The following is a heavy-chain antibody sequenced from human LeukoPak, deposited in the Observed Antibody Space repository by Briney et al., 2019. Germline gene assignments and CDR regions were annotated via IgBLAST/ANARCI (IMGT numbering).Heavy chain of an antibody. CDR2: ISSSGSTT. V-gene: IGHV3-11*01. Sequence: GGSLGCSAQAAAFTSMDNYWGWTRQVSGGGLKAVSYISSSGSTTYSTDSVKGRFTVSRDNPKTSLYLQMTRLSPEDPAVYYCASSYCGGNCLVSWGQGTLVTVSS. J-gene: IGHJ5*02. D-gene: IGHD2-21*02. CDR1: AFTSMDNY. CDR3: ASSYCGGNCLVS.